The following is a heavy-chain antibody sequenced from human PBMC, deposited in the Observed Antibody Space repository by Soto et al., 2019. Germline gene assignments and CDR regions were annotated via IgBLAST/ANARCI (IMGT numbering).Heavy chain of an antibody. Sequence: QVQLVQSGAEVQKPGASVKVSCKTSGYIFKNYGISWVRQAPGQGLEWLGWIYPKEDRANIAQNFQGRVTLTTDTPTSTAYIELRSLRFDDSAVYFCARDIDYDIEYWGQGTLVTVSS. CDR1: GYIFKNYG. V-gene: IGHV1-18*01. CDR2: IYPKEDRA. CDR3: ARDIDYDIEY. J-gene: IGHJ4*02. D-gene: IGHD4-17*01.